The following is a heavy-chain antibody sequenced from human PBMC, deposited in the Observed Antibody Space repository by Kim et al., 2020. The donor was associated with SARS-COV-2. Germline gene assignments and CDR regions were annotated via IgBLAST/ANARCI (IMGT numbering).Heavy chain of an antibody. J-gene: IGHJ4*02. CDR3: ARLPKRYGYFDY. V-gene: IGHV4-39*01. Sequence: SETLSLTCTVSGGSISSSSYYWGWIRQPPGKGLEWIGSIYYSGSTYYNPSLKSRVTISVDTSKNQFSLKLSSVTADTAVYYCARLPKRYGYFDYWGQGTLVTVSS. CDR1: GGSISSSSYY. CDR2: IYYSGST. D-gene: IGHD4-17*01.